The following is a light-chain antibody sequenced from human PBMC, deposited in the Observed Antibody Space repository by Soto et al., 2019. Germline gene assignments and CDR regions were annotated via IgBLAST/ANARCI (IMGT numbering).Light chain of an antibody. Sequence: QAVVTQSPSASASLGASVKLTCTLSSGHSNYAIAWHQQQPEKGPRYLMKLNSDGSHRKGDGIPDRFSGSSSGAERYLTISSLQSEDEADYYCQTWGTGIRVFGTGTKLTVL. CDR3: QTWGTGIRV. J-gene: IGLJ1*01. CDR1: SGHSNYA. CDR2: LNSDGSH. V-gene: IGLV4-69*01.